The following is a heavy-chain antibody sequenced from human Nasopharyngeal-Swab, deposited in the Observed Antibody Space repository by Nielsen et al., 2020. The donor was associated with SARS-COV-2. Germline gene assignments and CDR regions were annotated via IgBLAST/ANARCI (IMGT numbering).Heavy chain of an antibody. Sequence: GESLKISCAASGFTFSSSGMDWVRQAPGKGLEWVAVISYDGSNEYYGDSVKGRFTVSRDNSKNTLYLQMNSLRAEDTAVYYCARPRRELRVYYGMDVWGQGTTVTVSS. CDR3: ARPRRELRVYYGMDV. J-gene: IGHJ6*02. CDR2: ISYDGSNE. CDR1: GFTFSSSG. V-gene: IGHV3-30*03. D-gene: IGHD1-7*01.